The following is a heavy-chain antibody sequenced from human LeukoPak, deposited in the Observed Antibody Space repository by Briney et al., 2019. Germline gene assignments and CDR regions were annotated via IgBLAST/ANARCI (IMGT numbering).Heavy chain of an antibody. CDR1: GFTLSSYN. D-gene: IGHD1-26*01. Sequence: GGSLRLSCAASGFTLSSYNMNWVRQAPGKGLEWVSSISSSSSYIYYADSVKGRFTISGDNAKNSLYLQMNSLRAEDTAVYYCARDYSGTYPFDYWGQGTLVTVSS. J-gene: IGHJ4*02. V-gene: IGHV3-21*01. CDR2: ISSSSSYI. CDR3: ARDYSGTYPFDY.